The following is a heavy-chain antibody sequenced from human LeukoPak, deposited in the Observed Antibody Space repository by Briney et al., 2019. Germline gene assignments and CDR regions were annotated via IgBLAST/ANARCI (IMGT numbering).Heavy chain of an antibody. V-gene: IGHV3-48*03. CDR3: AKRAVVREIQYFDY. J-gene: IGHJ4*02. Sequence: AGGSLRLSCAASGFTFSSYEMNWVRQAPGKGLEWVSYISSSGSTIYYADSVKGRFTISRDNAKNSLYLQMNSLRPEDTAIYYCAKRAVVREIQYFDYWGQGALLTVSS. D-gene: IGHD3-22*01. CDR2: ISSSGSTI. CDR1: GFTFSSYE.